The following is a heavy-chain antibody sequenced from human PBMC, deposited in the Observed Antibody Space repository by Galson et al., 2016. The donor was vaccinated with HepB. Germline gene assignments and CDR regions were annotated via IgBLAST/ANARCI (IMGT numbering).Heavy chain of an antibody. CDR2: LSGNGGNT. Sequence: SLRLSCAASGFTFSSYAMHWLRQAPGKGLEYVSSLSGNGGNTFYANSVKGRFSISRDNPENRLYLQMGSLTTEDMAVYFCARDQRLDWRWGAIDIRGQGAMVIVSS. V-gene: IGHV3-64*01. J-gene: IGHJ3*02. CDR3: ARDQRLDWRWGAIDI. CDR1: GFTFSSYA. D-gene: IGHD3/OR15-3a*01.